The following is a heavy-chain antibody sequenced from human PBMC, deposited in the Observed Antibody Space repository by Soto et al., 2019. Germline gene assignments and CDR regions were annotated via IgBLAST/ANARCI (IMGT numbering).Heavy chain of an antibody. CDR1: GYTLTELS. CDR3: ATSFGCTNGVCYVSWAFDI. Sequence: SVKVSCKVSGYTLTELSMHWVRQAPGKGLEWMGGFDPEDGETIYAQKFQGRVTMTEDTSTDTAYMELSSLRSEDTAVYYCATSFGCTNGVCYVSWAFDIWGQGTMVTVSS. V-gene: IGHV1-24*01. J-gene: IGHJ3*02. D-gene: IGHD2-8*01. CDR2: FDPEDGET.